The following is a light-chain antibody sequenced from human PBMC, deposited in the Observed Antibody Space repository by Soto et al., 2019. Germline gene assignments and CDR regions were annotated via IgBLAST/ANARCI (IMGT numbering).Light chain of an antibody. Sequence: DIQMTQSPPSLSGFVGDRVSITCQSSQDISNNLNWYQQKPGKAPKLLIYAASSLQSGVPSRFSGSGSGTDFTLTISSLQPEDFATYYCQQSYSTSMYTFGQGTKLEIK. J-gene: IGKJ2*01. V-gene: IGKV1-39*01. CDR2: AAS. CDR1: QDISNN. CDR3: QQSYSTSMYT.